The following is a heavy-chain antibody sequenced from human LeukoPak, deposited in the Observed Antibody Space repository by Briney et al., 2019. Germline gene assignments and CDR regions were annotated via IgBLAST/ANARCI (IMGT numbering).Heavy chain of an antibody. CDR3: ARAFVVPAAINPAEYFQH. Sequence: GGSLRLSCAASGFTFSSYSMNWVRQAPGKGLEWVSSISSSSSYIYYADSVKGRFTISRDNAKNSLYLQTNSLRAEDTAVYYCARAFVVPAAINPAEYFQHWGQGTLVTVSS. CDR2: ISSSSSYI. D-gene: IGHD2-2*02. V-gene: IGHV3-21*01. CDR1: GFTFSSYS. J-gene: IGHJ1*01.